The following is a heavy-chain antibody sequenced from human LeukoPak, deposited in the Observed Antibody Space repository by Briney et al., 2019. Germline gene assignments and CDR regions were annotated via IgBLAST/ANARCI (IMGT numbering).Heavy chain of an antibody. D-gene: IGHD3-22*01. V-gene: IGHV3-23*01. J-gene: IGHJ1*01. CDR3: AKVPGGFYYDSSGYYYAYFQH. Sequence: GGSLRLSCAASGFTFSNYAMSWVRQAPGKGLEWVSDISGSGGSTYNADSVKGRFTISRDNSKNTLYLQMNSLRAEDTAVYYCAKVPGGFYYDSSGYYYAYFQHWGQGTLVTVSS. CDR2: ISGSGGST. CDR1: GFTFSNYA.